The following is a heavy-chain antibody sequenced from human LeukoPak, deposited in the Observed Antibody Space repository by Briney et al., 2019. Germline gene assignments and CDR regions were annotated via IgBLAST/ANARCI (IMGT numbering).Heavy chain of an antibody. D-gene: IGHD2-2*01. CDR3: ARDPCSGTSCYVGWFDP. CDR2: ISTSSSTI. J-gene: IGHJ5*02. Sequence: PGGSLRLSCAASGFTFTTYNMNWVRQAPGKGLEWVSYISTSSSTIYYADSVKGRFTISRDNAKNSLYLQMNSLRAEDTAVYYCARDPCSGTSCYVGWFDPWGQGTLVTVSS. V-gene: IGHV3-48*01. CDR1: GFTFTTYN.